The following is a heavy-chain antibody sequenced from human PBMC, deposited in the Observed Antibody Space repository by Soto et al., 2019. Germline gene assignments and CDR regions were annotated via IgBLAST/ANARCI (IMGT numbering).Heavy chain of an antibody. CDR2: IYYSGST. D-gene: IGHD5-18*01. CDR3: ARTLYSYGPRFDY. J-gene: IGHJ4*02. V-gene: IGHV4-59*01. Sequence: QVQLQESGPGLVKPSETLSLTCTVSGGSISSYYWSWIRQPPGKGLEWIGYIYYSGSTNYNPSLHSRVTISVDTSKNQFSLKLSSVTAADTAVYYCARTLYSYGPRFDYWGQGTLVTVSS. CDR1: GGSISSYY.